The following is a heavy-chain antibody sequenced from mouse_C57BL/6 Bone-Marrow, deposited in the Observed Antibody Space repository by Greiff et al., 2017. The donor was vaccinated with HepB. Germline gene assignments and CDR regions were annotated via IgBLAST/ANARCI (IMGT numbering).Heavy chain of an antibody. CDR2: IYPGSGST. J-gene: IGHJ4*01. CDR1: GYTFTSYW. V-gene: IGHV1-55*01. CDR3: ARYGYYGSSFYYAMDY. Sequence: QVQLQQPGAELVKPGASVKMSCKASGYTFTSYWITWVKQRPGQGLEWIGDIYPGSGSTNYNEKFKSKATLTVDTSSSTAYMQLSSLTSEDSAVYYCARYGYYGSSFYYAMDYWCQGTSVTVSS. D-gene: IGHD1-1*01.